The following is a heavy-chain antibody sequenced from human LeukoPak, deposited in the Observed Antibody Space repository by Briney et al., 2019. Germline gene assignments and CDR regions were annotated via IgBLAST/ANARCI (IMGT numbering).Heavy chain of an antibody. V-gene: IGHV4-59*01. D-gene: IGHD3-22*01. CDR3: ARVDYYDSSVFDY. Sequence: SETLSLTCTVSGGSISSYYWSWIRQPPGKGLEWIWYIYYSGSTNYNPSLKSRVTISVDTSKNQFSLKLSSVTAADTAVYYCARVDYYDSSVFDYWGQGTLVTVSS. CDR2: IYYSGST. J-gene: IGHJ4*02. CDR1: GGSISSYY.